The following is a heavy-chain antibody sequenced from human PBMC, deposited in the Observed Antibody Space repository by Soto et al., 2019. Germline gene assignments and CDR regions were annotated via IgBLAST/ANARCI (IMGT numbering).Heavy chain of an antibody. D-gene: IGHD6-13*01. V-gene: IGHV3-30*18. Sequence: PGGSLRLSCAASGFTFSSYGMHWVRQAPGKGLEWVAVISYDGSNKYYADSVKGRFTISRDNSKNTLYLQMNSLRAEDTAVYYCAKDDRAIAAAGIWGMDVWGQGTTVTVSS. CDR2: ISYDGSNK. J-gene: IGHJ6*02. CDR3: AKDDRAIAAAGIWGMDV. CDR1: GFTFSSYG.